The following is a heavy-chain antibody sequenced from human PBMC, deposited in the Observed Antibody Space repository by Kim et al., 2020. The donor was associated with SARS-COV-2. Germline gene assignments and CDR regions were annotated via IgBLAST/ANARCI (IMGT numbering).Heavy chain of an antibody. D-gene: IGHD2-21*01. J-gene: IGHJ4*02. CDR3: ARVASGAWSYFDY. CDR1: GASISSGGYY. CDR2: VYYTGST. V-gene: IGHV4-30-4*08. Sequence: SETLSLTCTVSGASISSGGYYWSWLRQPPGKGLEWIGYVYYTGSTYFNPSLKRRFTISLDASKNQFSLHLNSVTPTDTALYFCARVASGAWSYFDYWGQGILVTVSS.